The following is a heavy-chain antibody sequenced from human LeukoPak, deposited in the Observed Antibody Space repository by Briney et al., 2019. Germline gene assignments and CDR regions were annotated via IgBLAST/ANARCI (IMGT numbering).Heavy chain of an antibody. Sequence: SESVSLTCTVSGGSISCYYWSWMRQPPGKGLEWIGYIYYSGSTNYNPSLKSRVTISVDTSKNQFSLKLSSVTAADTAVYYCARLYYDFWSGYQYYFDYWGQGTLVTVSS. D-gene: IGHD3-3*01. CDR2: IYYSGST. V-gene: IGHV4-59*08. CDR3: ARLYYDFWSGYQYYFDY. J-gene: IGHJ4*02. CDR1: GGSISCYY.